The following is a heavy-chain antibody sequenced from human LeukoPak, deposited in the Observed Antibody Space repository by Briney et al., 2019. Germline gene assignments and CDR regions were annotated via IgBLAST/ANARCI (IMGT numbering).Heavy chain of an antibody. J-gene: IGHJ6*02. D-gene: IGHD6-13*01. V-gene: IGHV1-2*02. CDR3: PRGLSYSSTWYWYYYYGMDV. CDR2: INPNSGGT. Sequence: GASVKVSCKASGYTFTGYYMHWVRQAPGQGLEWMGWINPNSGGTNYAQKFQGRVTMTRDTSISTAYMELSRLRSDDTAVYYSPRGLSYSSTWYWYYYYGMDVWGQGTTVAVSS. CDR1: GYTFTGYY.